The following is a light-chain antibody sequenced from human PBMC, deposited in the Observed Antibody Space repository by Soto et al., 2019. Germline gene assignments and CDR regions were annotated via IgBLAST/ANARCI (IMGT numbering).Light chain of an antibody. J-gene: IGLJ1*01. Sequence: VLTQPRSVSSAPGKQVTISCSGSSSNIGGNSVSWYQQLPGTAPKLLIYDDNKRPSGIPDRFSGSKSGTSATLGITGFQTGDEADYYCGSWDSSLSAYVFGTGTKVTVL. CDR2: DDN. CDR3: GSWDSSLSAYV. CDR1: SSNIGGNS. V-gene: IGLV1-51*01.